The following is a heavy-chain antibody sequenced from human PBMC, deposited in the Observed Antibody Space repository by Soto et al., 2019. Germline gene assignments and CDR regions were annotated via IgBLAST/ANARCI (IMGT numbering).Heavy chain of an antibody. J-gene: IGHJ6*03. V-gene: IGHV3-30*18. CDR2: MSYDGRNE. Sequence: QVHLVESGGGVVQPGGSLRLSCAASGFSFRSYGMHWVRQAPGKGLEWVAVMSYDGRNEYYADSVKGRFTISRHQSKHTLDLQMSSLTAEDTAVYYCAKDRRYCSGTSCYRLYYYYNMDVWGKGTTVTVSS. D-gene: IGHD2-2*02. CDR1: GFSFRSYG. CDR3: AKDRRYCSGTSCYRLYYYYNMDV.